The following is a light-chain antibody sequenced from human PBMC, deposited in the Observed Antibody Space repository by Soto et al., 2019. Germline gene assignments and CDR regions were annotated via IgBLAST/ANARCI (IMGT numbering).Light chain of an antibody. J-gene: IGKJ1*01. V-gene: IGKV3-15*01. CDR1: QGVSSK. CDR3: QQYNNWPGT. CDR2: GAS. Sequence: EIVLTQSPGTLSVSPGERATLSCRASQGVSSKLAWYQQKPGQAPRLLFYGASTGATGIPARFSGSGSETEFTLSISSRQPEDFAAYYCQQYNNWPGTFGQGTKVEIK.